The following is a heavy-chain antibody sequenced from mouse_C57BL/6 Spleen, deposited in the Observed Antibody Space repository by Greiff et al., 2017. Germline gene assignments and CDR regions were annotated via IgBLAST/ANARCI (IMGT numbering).Heavy chain of an antibody. CDR2: IWRGGST. CDR3: AKKAGYDYEGGFAD. D-gene: IGHD2-4*01. V-gene: IGHV2-5*01. Sequence: QVQLQQSGPGLVQPSQSLSITCTVSGFSLTSYGVHWVRQSPGKGLEWLGVIWRGGSTDYNAAFMSRLSITKDNSKSQVFFKMNSLRADDTAIYYGAKKAGYDYEGGFADWGQGTLVTVSA. J-gene: IGHJ3*01. CDR1: GFSLTSYG.